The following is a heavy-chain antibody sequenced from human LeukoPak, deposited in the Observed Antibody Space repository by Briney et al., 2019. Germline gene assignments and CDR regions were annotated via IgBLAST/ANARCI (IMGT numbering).Heavy chain of an antibody. V-gene: IGHV4-59*01. CDR3: ARDGDSGSYYGAFDI. Sequence: PSETLSLTCTVSGGSISSYYWSWIRQPPGKGLEWIGYIYYSGSTNYNPSLKSRVTISVDTSKNQFSLKLSSVTAADTAVYYSARDGDSGSYYGAFDIWGQGTMVTVSS. CDR2: IYYSGST. D-gene: IGHD1-26*01. J-gene: IGHJ3*02. CDR1: GGSISSYY.